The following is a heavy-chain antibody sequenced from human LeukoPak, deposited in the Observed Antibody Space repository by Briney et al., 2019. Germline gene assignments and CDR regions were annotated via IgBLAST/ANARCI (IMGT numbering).Heavy chain of an antibody. CDR2: ISGSGGGT. CDR1: GFTFSSYA. V-gene: IGHV3-23*01. CDR3: ARGGSSSWYLGYFDY. Sequence: PGGSLRLSCAASGFTFSSYAMTWVRQAPGKGLEWVSTISGSGGGTYYAGSVKGRFTISRDNAKNSLYLQMNSLRAEDTAVYYCARGGSSSWYLGYFDYWGQGTLVTVSS. D-gene: IGHD6-13*01. J-gene: IGHJ4*02.